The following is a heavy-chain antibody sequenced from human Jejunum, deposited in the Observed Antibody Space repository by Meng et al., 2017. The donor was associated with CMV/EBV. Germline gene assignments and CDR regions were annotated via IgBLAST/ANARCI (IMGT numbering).Heavy chain of an antibody. J-gene: IGHJ4*02. V-gene: IGHV4-4*07. D-gene: IGHD1-26*01. CDR1: GGSISNHY. CDR2: FYSSDTY. Sequence: QVKLQESGPGLVKPSETLSLTGTVSGGSISNHYWSWIRQPAGKGLEWIGRFYSSDTYNYHPSLNSRLTMSLDTSKNQFSLNLSSVTAADTAIYYCARGPGASTREGFDYWGLGTLVTVSS. CDR3: ARGPGASTREGFDY.